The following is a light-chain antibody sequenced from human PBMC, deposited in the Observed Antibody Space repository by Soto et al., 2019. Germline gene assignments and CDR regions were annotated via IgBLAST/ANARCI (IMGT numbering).Light chain of an antibody. CDR3: QQTYDTPFT. CDR1: QSISTY. CDR2: AAS. J-gene: IGKJ3*01. Sequence: DIQMTQSPSSLSASVGDRVTITCRAIQSISTYLSWYQQKPGQAPKVLIYAASRLERGVPSRFSGSGSVTDFALTVSSLQPEDFATYYCQQTYDTPFTFGPGTTV. V-gene: IGKV1-39*01.